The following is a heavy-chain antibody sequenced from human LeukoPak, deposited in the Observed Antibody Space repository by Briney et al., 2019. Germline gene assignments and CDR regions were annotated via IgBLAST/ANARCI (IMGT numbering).Heavy chain of an antibody. Sequence: GSLRLSCAASGFTFSSYWMSWVRQAPGKGLEWVANIKQDGSEKYYVDSVKGRFTISRDNAKNSLYLQMNSLRAEDTAVYYCAKDPYSGYSYGFDYWGQGTLVTVSS. CDR2: IKQDGSEK. CDR1: GFTFSSYW. V-gene: IGHV3-7*01. J-gene: IGHJ4*02. D-gene: IGHD5-18*01. CDR3: AKDPYSGYSYGFDY.